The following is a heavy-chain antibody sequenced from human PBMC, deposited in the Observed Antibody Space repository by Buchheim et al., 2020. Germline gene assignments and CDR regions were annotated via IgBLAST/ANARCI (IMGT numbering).Heavy chain of an antibody. CDR2: ISSSGDTI. V-gene: IGHV3-48*03. J-gene: IGHJ4*02. CDR1: GFMFSSYE. D-gene: IGHD3-10*01. CDR3: ARDRGFVIDY. Sequence: EVQLVESGGGLVQPGGSLRLSCAASGFMFSSYEMNWVRQAPGKGLEWVSSISSSGDTIHYADSVKGRFTISRANAKHPMDLQMNSLRVDDTAVYYCARDRGFVIDYWGQGAL.